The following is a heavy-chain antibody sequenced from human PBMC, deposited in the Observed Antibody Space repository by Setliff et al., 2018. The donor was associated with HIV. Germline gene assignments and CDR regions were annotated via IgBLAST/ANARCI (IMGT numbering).Heavy chain of an antibody. V-gene: IGHV1-69*05. CDR1: GGTFRNYG. D-gene: IGHD3-16*01. CDR3: ARDLDEAVKDADNYVPLDL. CDR2: IMPFFGPA. Sequence: SVKVSCKASGGTFRNYGLSWVRQAPGQGLEWMGAIMPFFGPANYADKFQDRVTITTDESTSTAYVELRSLTSEDTSVYYCARDLDEAVKDADNYVPLDLWGQGTLVTVSS. J-gene: IGHJ5*02.